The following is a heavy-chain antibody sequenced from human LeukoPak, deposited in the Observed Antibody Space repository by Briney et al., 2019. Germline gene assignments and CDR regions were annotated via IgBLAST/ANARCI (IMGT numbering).Heavy chain of an antibody. V-gene: IGHV3-7*01. D-gene: IGHD6-13*01. J-gene: IGHJ4*01. CDR1: GFTFSSYW. Sequence: GGSLRLPCAVSGFTFSSYWMNWVRQAPGKGLEWVASIRQDGGEKSYVDSVKGRFTISRDNTKNSLYLQMSSLRAEDTAVYYCARDGTAAGLYFDLWGQGTLVTVSS. CDR2: IRQDGGEK. CDR3: ARDGTAAGLYFDL.